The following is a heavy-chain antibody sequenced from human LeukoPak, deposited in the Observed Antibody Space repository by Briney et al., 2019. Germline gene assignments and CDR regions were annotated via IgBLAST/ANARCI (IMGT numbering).Heavy chain of an antibody. J-gene: IGHJ4*02. V-gene: IGHV3-23*01. Sequence: GGSLRLSCAASRFTFSSYAMSWVRQAPGEGLEWVSAISGISGRTYYAESVKGRFTISRDKSKNTLYLQMNSLRAEDTAVYYCARGIWGSRKTFDYWGQGTLVTVSS. CDR3: ARGIWGSRKTFDY. CDR2: ISGISGRT. CDR1: RFTFSSYA. D-gene: IGHD3-16*01.